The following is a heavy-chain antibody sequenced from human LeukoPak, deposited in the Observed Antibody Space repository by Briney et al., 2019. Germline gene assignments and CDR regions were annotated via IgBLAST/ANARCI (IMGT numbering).Heavy chain of an antibody. D-gene: IGHD1-26*01. Sequence: VRSLRLSCAASGFTFSSYWMHWVRQAPGKGLVWVSRINSDGSNTRYADSVKGRFTISRDNAKNTLYLQMNSLRAEDTAVYYCARPLYSGSYCHWFDPWGQGTLVTVSS. CDR3: ARPLYSGSYCHWFDP. CDR2: INSDGSNT. J-gene: IGHJ5*02. CDR1: GFTFSSYW. V-gene: IGHV3-74*01.